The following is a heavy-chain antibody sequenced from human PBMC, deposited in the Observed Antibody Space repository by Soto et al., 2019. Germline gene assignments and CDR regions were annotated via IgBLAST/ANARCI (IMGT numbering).Heavy chain of an antibody. D-gene: IGHD3-22*01. CDR2: INSDSSSI. Sequence: GGSLRLSCAASGFTVSSNYMSWVRRAPGKGLEWISSINSDSSSIYHADSVKGRFTISRDNAKNSVDLQMNSLRDEDTAVYYCARSYYHDSSAYYYDYWGQGALVTVSS. J-gene: IGHJ4*02. V-gene: IGHV3-48*02. CDR3: ARSYYHDSSAYYYDY. CDR1: GFTVSSNY.